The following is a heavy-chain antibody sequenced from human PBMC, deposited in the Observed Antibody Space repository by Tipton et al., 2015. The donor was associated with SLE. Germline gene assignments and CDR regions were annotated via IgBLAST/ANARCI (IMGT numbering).Heavy chain of an antibody. Sequence: VQLVQSGAEVKKPGASVKVSCKASGYTFTGYYMHWVRQAPGKGLEWVSAISGSGGSTYYAASGKGRFTISRDNSKNTLYLQMNSLRAKDTSVYYCAKTPSEDTRFLEWLGGMDVWGQGTTVTVSS. CDR1: GYTFTGYY. V-gene: IGHV3-23*04. J-gene: IGHJ6*02. D-gene: IGHD3-3*01. CDR3: AKTPSEDTRFLEWLGGMDV. CDR2: ISGSGGST.